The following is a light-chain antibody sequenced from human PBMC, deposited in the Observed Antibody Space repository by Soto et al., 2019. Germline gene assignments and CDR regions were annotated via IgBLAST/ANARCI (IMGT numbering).Light chain of an antibody. CDR2: DAS. Sequence: EVVLTQSPATLSLSPGQRATLSCRASQSVRFYLAWYQQKPGQTPRLLIYDASKRATGIPARFSGSGFGTDFTLTISSLEPEDFADYYCQQRTNWSWTFGQGTKVEIK. J-gene: IGKJ1*01. V-gene: IGKV3-11*01. CDR3: QQRTNWSWT. CDR1: QSVRFY.